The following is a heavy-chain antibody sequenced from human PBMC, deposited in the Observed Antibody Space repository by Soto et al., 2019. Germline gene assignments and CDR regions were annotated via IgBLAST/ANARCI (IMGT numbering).Heavy chain of an antibody. J-gene: IGHJ6*02. CDR1: VGSFSGYY. V-gene: IGHV4-34*01. Sequence: PSETLSLTCAVYVGSFSGYYWSLIRQPPGKGLEWIGEINHSGSTNYNPSLKTRVTISVDTSKNQFSLKLSSVTAADTAVYYCTFTPEDYYYSGMDVWGQGTTVNVS. CDR2: INHSGST. CDR3: TFTPEDYYYSGMDV.